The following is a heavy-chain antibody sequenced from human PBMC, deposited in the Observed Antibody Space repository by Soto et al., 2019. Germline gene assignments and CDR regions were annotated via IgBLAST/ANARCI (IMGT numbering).Heavy chain of an antibody. CDR3: ARAPAGPPGWDY. CDR1: GFSFSSYE. V-gene: IGHV3-48*03. CDR2: ISSSGSTI. J-gene: IGHJ4*02. D-gene: IGHD6-19*01. Sequence: GGSLRLSCAASGFSFSSYEMNWVRQAPGKGLEWVSYISSSGSTIYYAVSVKGRFTISRDNAKNSLYLQMNSLRAEDTAVYYCARAPAGPPGWDYWGQGTLVTVSS.